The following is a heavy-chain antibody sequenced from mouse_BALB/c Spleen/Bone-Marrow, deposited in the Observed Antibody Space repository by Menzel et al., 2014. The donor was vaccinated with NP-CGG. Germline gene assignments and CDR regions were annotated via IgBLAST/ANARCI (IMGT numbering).Heavy chain of an antibody. J-gene: IGHJ2*01. CDR1: GFTFSSYG. CDR2: INSNGGST. V-gene: IGHV5-6-3*01. CDR3: ARDYYGSSDY. D-gene: IGHD1-1*01. Sequence: EVKVVESGGGLVQPGGSLKLSCAASGFTFSSYGMSWVRQTPDKRLELVATINSNGGSTYYPDSVKDRFTISRDNAKNTLYLQMSSLKSEDTAMYYCARDYYGSSDYWGQGTTLTVSS.